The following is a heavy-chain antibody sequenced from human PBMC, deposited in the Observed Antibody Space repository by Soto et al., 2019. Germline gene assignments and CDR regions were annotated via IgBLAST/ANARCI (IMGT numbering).Heavy chain of an antibody. CDR3: AKGDNLGPKTGYAFDP. CDR2: TYSRSKWYN. Sequence: SQTLSLTCAISGDSVSSNTASWNWVRHSPSRGLEWLRRTYSRSKWYNDYAVSVKSRIIINPDTSKNQFSLQLNSVTPEDTAVYYCAKGDNLGPKTGYAFDPWGQGILVT. CDR1: GDSVSSNTAS. J-gene: IGHJ5*02. D-gene: IGHD5-12*01. V-gene: IGHV6-1*01.